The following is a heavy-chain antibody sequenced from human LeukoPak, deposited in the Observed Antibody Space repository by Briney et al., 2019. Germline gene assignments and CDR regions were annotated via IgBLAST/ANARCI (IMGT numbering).Heavy chain of an antibody. CDR3: ARWGYHAGYYFDY. V-gene: IGHV3-30*02. CDR1: GFTFSNYG. D-gene: IGHD5-18*01. CDR2: IRYDGSNK. Sequence: GGSLRLSCAASGFTFSNYGMHWVRQAPGKGLEWVAFIRYDGSNKYYADSVKGRFTISRDNSKNTLYLQMNSLRAEDTAVYYCARWGYHAGYYFDYWGQGTLVTVSS. J-gene: IGHJ4*02.